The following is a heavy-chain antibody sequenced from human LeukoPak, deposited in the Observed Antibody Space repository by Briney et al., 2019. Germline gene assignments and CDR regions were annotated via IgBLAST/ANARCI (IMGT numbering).Heavy chain of an antibody. CDR3: ASTSSFDY. J-gene: IGHJ4*02. V-gene: IGHV3-30*03. Sequence: GGSLRLSCAASGFTFSSYWMHWVRQAPGKGLEWVAVISYDGSNKYYADSVKGRFTISRDNSKNTLYLQMNSLRAEDTAVYYCASTSSFDYWGQGTLVTVSS. CDR2: ISYDGSNK. D-gene: IGHD6-6*01. CDR1: GFTFSSYW.